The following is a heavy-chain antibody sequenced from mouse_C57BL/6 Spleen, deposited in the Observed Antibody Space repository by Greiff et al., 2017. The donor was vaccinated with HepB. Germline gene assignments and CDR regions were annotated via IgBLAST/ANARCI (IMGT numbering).Heavy chain of an antibody. Sequence: VQLQQSGPELVKPGASVKISCKASGYTFTDYYMNWVKQSHGKSLEWIGDINPNNGGTSYNQKFKGKATLTVDKSSSTAYMELRSLTSEDSAVYYCARESYSNYEAWFAYWGQGTLVTVSA. D-gene: IGHD2-5*01. J-gene: IGHJ3*01. CDR2: INPNNGGT. CDR1: GYTFTDYY. CDR3: ARESYSNYEAWFAY. V-gene: IGHV1-26*01.